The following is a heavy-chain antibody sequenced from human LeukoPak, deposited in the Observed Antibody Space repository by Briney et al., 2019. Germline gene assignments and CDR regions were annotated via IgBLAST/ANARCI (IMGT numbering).Heavy chain of an antibody. CDR3: AKDIDYGSGSYSFDY. V-gene: IGHV3-9*01. CDR2: ISWNSGSI. CDR1: GFTFDDYG. D-gene: IGHD3-10*01. J-gene: IGHJ4*02. Sequence: GGSLRLSCAASGFTFDDYGMSWVRQAPGKGLEWVSGISWNSGSIGYADSVKGRFTISRDNAKNSPYLQMNSLRAEDTALYYCAKDIDYGSGSYSFDYWGQGTLVTVSS.